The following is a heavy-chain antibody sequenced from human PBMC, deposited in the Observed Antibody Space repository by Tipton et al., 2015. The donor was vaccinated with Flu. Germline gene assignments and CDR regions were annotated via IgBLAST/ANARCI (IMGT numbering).Heavy chain of an antibody. V-gene: IGHV4-31*03. CDR3: ARWYYDILTGYYTQGPNFDY. CDR2: IYYGGST. J-gene: IGHJ4*02. Sequence: LRLSCTVSGGSISSGGYYWSWIRQHPGKGLEWIGYIYYGGSTYYNPSLKSRVTISVDTSKNQFSLKLSSVTAADTAVYYCARWYYDILTGYYTQGPNFDYWGQGTLVTVSS. D-gene: IGHD3-9*01. CDR1: GGSISSGGYY.